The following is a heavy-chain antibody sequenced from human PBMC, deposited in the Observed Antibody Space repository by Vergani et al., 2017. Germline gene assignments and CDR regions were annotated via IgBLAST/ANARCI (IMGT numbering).Heavy chain of an antibody. Sequence: QVQLVESGGGVVQPGRSLRLSCAASGFTFSSYGMHWVRQAPGKGLEWVAVISYDGSNKYYADSVKGRFTISRDNSKNTLYLQMNSLRAEDTAVYYCAKEVCGVVPLGAFDRWDGGTVVAVS. CDR2: ISYDGSNK. D-gene: IGHD3-3*01. J-gene: IGHJ3*02. CDR3: AKEVCGVVPLGAFDR. CDR1: GFTFSSYG. V-gene: IGHV3-30*18.